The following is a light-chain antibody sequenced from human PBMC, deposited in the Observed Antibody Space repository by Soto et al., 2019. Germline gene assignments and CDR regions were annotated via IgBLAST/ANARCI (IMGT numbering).Light chain of an antibody. CDR2: DVS. V-gene: IGLV2-11*01. J-gene: IGLJ3*02. CDR3: CSYAGSYTLL. CDR1: SSDVGGYNY. Sequence: QSALTQPRSVSGSPGQSVTISCTGTSSDVGGYNYVSWYQQHPGKAPKLMIYDVSKRPSGVPYRFSGSKSVNPDSLTISGLQAEDEADYYCCSYAGSYTLLFGGGTKLTVL.